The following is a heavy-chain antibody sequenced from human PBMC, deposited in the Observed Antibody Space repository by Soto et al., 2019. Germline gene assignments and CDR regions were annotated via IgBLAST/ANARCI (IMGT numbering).Heavy chain of an antibody. J-gene: IGHJ4*02. V-gene: IGHV1-18*01. CDR2: ISAHNGNT. Sequence: QIQLVQSGAEVKKPGASVKVSCKASGYTFTSYGITWVRQAPGQGLEWMGWISAHNGNTKYAQKLQGRVTMTTDTSTSTAYMEVRSLRSDDTAVYYCARDTAMALPDAWGQGTLVTVSS. CDR1: GYTFTSYG. CDR3: ARDTAMALPDA. D-gene: IGHD5-18*01.